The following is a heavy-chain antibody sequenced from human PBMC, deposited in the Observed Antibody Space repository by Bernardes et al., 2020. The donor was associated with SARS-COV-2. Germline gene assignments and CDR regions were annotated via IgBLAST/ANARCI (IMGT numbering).Heavy chain of an antibody. CDR3: ARDPNGRDGYNDRYGMDV. CDR2: IKEDESEM. D-gene: IGHD2-21*01. Sequence: GGSLRLSCAASGFAFSRYWMSWFRQAPGKGLEWVGNIKEDESEMYYGDSVKGRFIISRDNAKNSVYLEMKSLRDEDTAVYYCARDPNGRDGYNDRYGMDVWGRGTTVNVSS. CDR1: GFAFSRYW. J-gene: IGHJ6*01. V-gene: IGHV3-7*03.